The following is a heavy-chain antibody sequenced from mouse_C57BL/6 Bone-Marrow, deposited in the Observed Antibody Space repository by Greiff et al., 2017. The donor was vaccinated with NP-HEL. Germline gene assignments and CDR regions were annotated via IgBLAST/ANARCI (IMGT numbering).Heavy chain of an antibody. Sequence: EVKLQQSGPVLVKPGASVKMSCKASGYTFTDYYMNWVKQSHGKSLEWIGVINPYNGGTSYNQKFKGKATLTVDKSSSTAYMELNSLTSEDSAVYYCARYWGPFAYWGQGTLVTVSA. J-gene: IGHJ3*01. V-gene: IGHV1-19*01. CDR3: ARYWGPFAY. CDR1: GYTFTDYY. CDR2: INPYNGGT. D-gene: IGHD4-1*01.